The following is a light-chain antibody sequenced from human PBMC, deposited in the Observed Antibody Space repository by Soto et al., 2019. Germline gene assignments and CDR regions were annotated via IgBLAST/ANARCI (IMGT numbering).Light chain of an antibody. Sequence: QSALTQPASVSGSPGQSITISCTGTSSDVGGYNYVSWYQQHPGKAPKLMIHEVTNRPSGVSDRFSGSKSGNTASLTISGLQAEDEADYYCNSYTNSSAVVFGGGTKVTVL. CDR3: NSYTNSSAVV. J-gene: IGLJ2*01. V-gene: IGLV2-14*01. CDR1: SSDVGGYNY. CDR2: EVT.